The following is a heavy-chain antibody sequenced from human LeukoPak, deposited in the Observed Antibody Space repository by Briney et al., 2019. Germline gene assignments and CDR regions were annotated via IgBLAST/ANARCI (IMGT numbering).Heavy chain of an antibody. CDR1: GGSISSSY. J-gene: IGHJ4*02. CDR3: ARQSQHSGYQAPDS. CDR2: ISYSGST. V-gene: IGHV4-59*08. Sequence: SETLSLTCTVSGGSISSSYWSWIRQPPGKGLEWIWYISYSGSTNCNPSLKSRVTISVDTSKNQFSLKLSSVTAADTAVYYCARQSQHSGYQAPDSWGQGTLVTVSS. D-gene: IGHD5-12*01.